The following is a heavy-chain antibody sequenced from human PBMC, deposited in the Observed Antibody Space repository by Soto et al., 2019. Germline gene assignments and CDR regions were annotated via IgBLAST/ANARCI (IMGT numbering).Heavy chain of an antibody. Sequence: VGSLRLSCAASGFTFSSYSMNWVRQAPGKGLEWVSYISSSSSTIYYADSVKGRFTISRDNSKNSLYLQMNSLRDEETAVYYCARDHDYGDSGEYGMDVWGQGTTVTVSS. J-gene: IGHJ6*02. CDR3: ARDHDYGDSGEYGMDV. CDR2: ISSSSSTI. D-gene: IGHD4-17*01. V-gene: IGHV3-48*02. CDR1: GFTFSSYS.